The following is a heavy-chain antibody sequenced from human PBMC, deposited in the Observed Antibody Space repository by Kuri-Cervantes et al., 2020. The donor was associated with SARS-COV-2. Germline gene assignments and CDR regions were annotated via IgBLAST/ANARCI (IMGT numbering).Heavy chain of an antibody. D-gene: IGHD3-22*01. Sequence: SVKVSCKASGGTFSSYAIYWVRQPPGQGLEWMGGIIPIFGTGSYAQKFQGRVTITADESTSTAYMELRSLRSDDTAVYYCARGVPYSSGYLLDYWGQGTLVTVSS. CDR2: IIPIFGTG. CDR3: ARGVPYSSGYLLDY. V-gene: IGHV1-69*13. J-gene: IGHJ4*02. CDR1: GGTFSSYA.